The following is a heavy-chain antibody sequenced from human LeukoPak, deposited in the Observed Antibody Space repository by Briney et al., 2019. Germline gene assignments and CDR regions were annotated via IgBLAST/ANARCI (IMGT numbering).Heavy chain of an antibody. CDR1: GGSISSYY. CDR2: INHSGST. J-gene: IGHJ4*02. D-gene: IGHD4-17*01. Sequence: SETLPLTCTVSGGSISSYYWSWIRQPPGKGLEWIGEINHSGSTNYNPSLKSRVTISVDTSKNQFSLKLSSVTAADTAVYYCARRSYDDYGDYGSVLDYWGQGTLVTVSS. CDR3: ARRSYDDYGDYGSVLDY. V-gene: IGHV4-34*01.